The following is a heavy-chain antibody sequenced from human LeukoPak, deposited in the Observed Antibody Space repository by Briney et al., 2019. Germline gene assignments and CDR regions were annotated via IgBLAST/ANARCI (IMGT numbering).Heavy chain of an antibody. Sequence: PGGSLRLSCAASGFTFSHYWMTWIRRAPGKGLEWVANIKQDGSEKYYVDSVKGRFTISRDNAKNSLYLQMNSLRVDDTALYYCARAGYTYTTLYYWGQGTLVTVSS. V-gene: IGHV3-7*01. CDR3: ARAGYTYTTLYY. CDR2: IKQDGSEK. CDR1: GFTFSHYW. D-gene: IGHD5-18*01. J-gene: IGHJ4*02.